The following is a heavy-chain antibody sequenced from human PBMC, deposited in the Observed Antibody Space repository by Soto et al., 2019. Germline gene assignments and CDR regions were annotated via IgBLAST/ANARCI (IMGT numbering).Heavy chain of an antibody. J-gene: IGHJ6*02. CDR2: ISSSSSYI. V-gene: IGHV3-21*01. CDR1: GFTFSSYS. D-gene: IGHD6-13*01. CDR3: ARDFGAKLPPGIAAPTGPNYYYGMDV. Sequence: GGSLRLSCAASGFTFSSYSMNWVRQAPGKGLEWVSSISSSSSYIYYADSVKGRFTISRDNAKNSLYLQMNSLGAEDTAVYYCARDFGAKLPPGIAAPTGPNYYYGMDVWGQGTTVTVSS.